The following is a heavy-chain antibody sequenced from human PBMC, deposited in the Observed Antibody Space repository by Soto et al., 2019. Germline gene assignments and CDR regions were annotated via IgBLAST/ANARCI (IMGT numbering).Heavy chain of an antibody. CDR1: GFTRSSYD. V-gene: IGHV3-13*01. J-gene: IGHJ5*02. CDR3: ARGRTAGSAWFDP. Sequence: LXLSFAASGFTRSSYDMHWVRQVTGKGLEWVSGIGTAGDTYYAGSVKGRFTISRENAQNSFYLQMNSLKVGDSAVYYCARGRTAGSAWFDPWGQGTLVTVYS. CDR2: IGTAGDT.